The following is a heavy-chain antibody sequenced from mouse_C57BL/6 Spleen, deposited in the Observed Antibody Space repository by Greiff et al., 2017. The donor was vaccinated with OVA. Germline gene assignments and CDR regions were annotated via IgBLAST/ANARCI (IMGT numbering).Heavy chain of an antibody. V-gene: IGHV6-3*01. J-gene: IGHJ4*01. CDR1: GFTFSNYW. Sequence: EVQRVESGGGLVQPGGSMKLSCVASGFTFSNYWMNWVRQSPEKGLEWVAQIRLKSDNYATHYAESVKGRFTISRDDSKSSVYLQMNNLRAEDTGIYYCTGGGRSHAMDYWGQGTSVTVSS. CDR3: TGGGRSHAMDY. CDR2: IRLKSDNYAT. D-gene: IGHD1-1*01.